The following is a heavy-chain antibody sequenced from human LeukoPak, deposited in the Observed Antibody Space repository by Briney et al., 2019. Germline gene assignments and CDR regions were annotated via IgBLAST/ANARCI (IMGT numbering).Heavy chain of an antibody. J-gene: IGHJ4*02. CDR1: GFTFSSYA. CDR2: ISGSGGST. D-gene: IGHD2-2*01. Sequence: PGGSLRLSCAASGFTFSSYAMSWVRQAPGKGLEWVSAISGSGGSTYYADSVKGRFTISRDNSKNTLYLQMNGLRAEDTAVYYCAKYQLLSVYFDYWGQGTLVTVSS. V-gene: IGHV3-23*01. CDR3: AKYQLLSVYFDY.